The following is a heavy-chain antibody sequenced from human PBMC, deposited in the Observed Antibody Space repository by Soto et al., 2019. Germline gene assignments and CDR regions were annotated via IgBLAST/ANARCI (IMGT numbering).Heavy chain of an antibody. CDR3: ASGHGYYDTSGYFDY. Sequence: QVQLVESGGGVVQPARSLTLSCAASGFTFSNYAMHWVRQAPGKGLGWVAVIAYDGKTNDDAGSVKGRFTISRDNSKNTVYLQMNSLRIEDTAVYYCASGHGYYDTSGYFDYWGQGILVTVSS. CDR1: GFTFSNYA. J-gene: IGHJ4*02. V-gene: IGHV3-30*04. D-gene: IGHD3-22*01. CDR2: IAYDGKTN.